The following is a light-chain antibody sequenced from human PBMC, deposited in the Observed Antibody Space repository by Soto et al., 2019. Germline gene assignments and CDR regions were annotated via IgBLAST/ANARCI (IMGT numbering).Light chain of an antibody. CDR2: KAS. Sequence: DIQMTQSPSTLSGSVGDRVTITCRVSQTISSWLAWYQQKPGKAPKLLIYKASTLKGGVPSRFSGSGSGTEFTLTISSLQPDDFATYYCQHYNSYSEAFGQGTKV. CDR3: QHYNSYSEA. CDR1: QTISSW. J-gene: IGKJ1*01. V-gene: IGKV1-5*03.